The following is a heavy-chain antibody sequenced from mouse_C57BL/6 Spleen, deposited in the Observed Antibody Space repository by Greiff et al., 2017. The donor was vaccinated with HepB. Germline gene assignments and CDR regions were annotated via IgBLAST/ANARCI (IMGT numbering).Heavy chain of an antibody. Sequence: VQLQQSGAELAKPGASVKLSCKASGYTFTSYWMHWVKQRPGQGLEWIGYINPSSGYTKYNQKFKVKATLTADKSSSTAYMQLSSLTYEDSAVYYCARTPRDYYAMDYWGQGTSVTVSS. CDR2: INPSSGYT. V-gene: IGHV1-7*01. CDR3: ARTPRDYYAMDY. CDR1: GYTFTSYW. J-gene: IGHJ4*01.